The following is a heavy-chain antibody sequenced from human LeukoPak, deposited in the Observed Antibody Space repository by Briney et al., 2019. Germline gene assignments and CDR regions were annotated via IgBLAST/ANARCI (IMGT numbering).Heavy chain of an antibody. CDR2: IYYSWSA. Sequence: SGSPSLTCAVSGGSICSGVDSCTWIRQPPGEGLEWIGYIYYSWSAYYKPSHKSRFTILIDTSKNQFSLTLRSVTAADTAVCYCARIIAAQYFDYWGEGTMVTVSS. V-gene: IGHV4-30-4*07. D-gene: IGHD2-21*01. CDR1: GGSICSGVDS. J-gene: IGHJ4*02. CDR3: ARIIAAQYFDY.